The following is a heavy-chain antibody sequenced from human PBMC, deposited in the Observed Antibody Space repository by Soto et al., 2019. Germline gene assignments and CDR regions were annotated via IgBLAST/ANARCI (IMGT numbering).Heavy chain of an antibody. CDR2: IVVGSGNT. Sequence: SVKVSCKASGFTFTSSAVQWVRQARGQRLEWIGWIVVGSGNTNYAQKFQERVTITRDMSTSTAYMELSSLRSEDTAVYYCAAENYYDSSGYYPYYFDYWGQGTLVTVSS. V-gene: IGHV1-58*01. D-gene: IGHD3-22*01. CDR3: AAENYYDSSGYYPYYFDY. J-gene: IGHJ4*02. CDR1: GFTFTSSA.